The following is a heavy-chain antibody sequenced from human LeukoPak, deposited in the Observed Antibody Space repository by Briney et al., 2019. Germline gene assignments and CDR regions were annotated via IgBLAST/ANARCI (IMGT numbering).Heavy chain of an antibody. J-gene: IGHJ4*02. V-gene: IGHV3-21*01. CDR2: ISSSSSYI. Sequence: GGSLRLSCAASGFTFSSYSMNWVRQAPGKGLEWVSSISSSSSYIYYADSVKGLFTISRDNAKNSLYLQMNSLRAEDTAVYYCARGPGGHFDYWGQGTLVTVSS. CDR3: ARGPGGHFDY. CDR1: GFTFSSYS. D-gene: IGHD4-23*01.